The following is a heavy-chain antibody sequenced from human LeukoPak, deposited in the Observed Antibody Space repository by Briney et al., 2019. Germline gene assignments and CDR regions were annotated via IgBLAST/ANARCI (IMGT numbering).Heavy chain of an antibody. V-gene: IGHV4-39*01. J-gene: IGHJ6*03. CDR3: ARALRWETGTSAYYYYVDV. CDR2: IYYSGST. CDR1: GGSISSSSYY. Sequence: SETLSLTCTVSGGSISSSSYYWGWIRQPPGKGLEWIGSIYYSGSTYYNPSLKSRVTISVDTSKNQFSLKLSSVTAADTAVYYCARALRWETGTSAYYYYVDVWGKGTTVTVSS. D-gene: IGHD1-7*01.